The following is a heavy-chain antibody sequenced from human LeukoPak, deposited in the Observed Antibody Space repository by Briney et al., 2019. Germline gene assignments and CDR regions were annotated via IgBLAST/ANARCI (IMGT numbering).Heavy chain of an antibody. V-gene: IGHV4-34*01. CDR3: ASGKTYYYDSSGYYYGGSYDY. CDR2: INHSGST. J-gene: IGHJ4*02. CDR1: GESFSGHY. D-gene: IGHD3-22*01. Sequence: SETLSLTCAVYGESFSGHYWTWIRQSPGKGLEWIGEINHSGSTNYNPSLKSRVTISLDTSKNQFSLKLSSVTAADTAMYYCASGKTYYYDSSGYYYGGSYDYWGQGTLVTVSS.